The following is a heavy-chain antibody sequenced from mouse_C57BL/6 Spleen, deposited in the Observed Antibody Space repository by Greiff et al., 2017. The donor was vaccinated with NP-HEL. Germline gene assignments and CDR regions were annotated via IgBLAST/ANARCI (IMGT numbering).Heavy chain of an antibody. D-gene: IGHD1-1*01. V-gene: IGHV1-55*01. Sequence: QVQLKQPGAELVKPGASVKMSCKASGYTFTSYWITWVKQRPGQGLEWIGDIYPGSGSTNYNEKFKSKATLTVDTSSSTAYMQLSSLTSEDSAVYYCARYEDYYGRGYWGQGTTLTVSS. J-gene: IGHJ2*01. CDR2: IYPGSGST. CDR3: ARYEDYYGRGY. CDR1: GYTFTSYW.